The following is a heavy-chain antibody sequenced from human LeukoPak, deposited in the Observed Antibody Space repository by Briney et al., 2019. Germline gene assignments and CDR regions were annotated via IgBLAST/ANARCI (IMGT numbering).Heavy chain of an antibody. D-gene: IGHD3-9*01. CDR2: IYYSGNT. CDR3: ARGKLYFAPPMGFDN. J-gene: IGHJ4*02. CDR1: GGSISSYY. V-gene: IGHV4-59*01. Sequence: SETLSLTCTVSGGSISSYYWSWIRQPPGKGLEWIGDIYYSGNTNYKYSLESRVTISVDTSKNQFSLKLSSVTAADTAVYYCARGKLYFAPPMGFDNWGQGTLVIVSS.